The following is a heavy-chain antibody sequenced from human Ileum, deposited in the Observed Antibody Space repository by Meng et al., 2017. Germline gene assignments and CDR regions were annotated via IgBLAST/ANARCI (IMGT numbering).Heavy chain of an antibody. J-gene: IGHJ4*02. D-gene: IGHD1-26*01. V-gene: IGHV4-61*03. Sequence: LTESWPGLVRPSDTLSLTCTVAGDSVRSDNYYWSWIRQHPGKGLEWIGYVYYSGHTDCNPSLKSRLSISIDTSKNHFSLKLSSVTAADTAVYYCARTPLYSGSYYFDPWGQGALVTVSS. CDR3: ARTPLYSGSYYFDP. CDR2: VYYSGHT. CDR1: GDSVRSDNYY.